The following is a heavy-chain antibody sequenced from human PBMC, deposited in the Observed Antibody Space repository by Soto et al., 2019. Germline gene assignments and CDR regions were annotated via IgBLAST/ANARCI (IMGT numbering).Heavy chain of an antibody. Sequence: GESLKISCQGSGYSFASYWIGWVRQIPGKDLEWMGIIYPGDSDTRYSPSFQGQVTISADKSLRTAYLQWTSLKASDTALYYCARTRSFTLGFYYDGMDVWGQGTTVTVSS. J-gene: IGHJ6*02. D-gene: IGHD6-6*01. CDR1: GYSFASYW. V-gene: IGHV5-51*01. CDR2: IYPGDSDT. CDR3: ARTRSFTLGFYYDGMDV.